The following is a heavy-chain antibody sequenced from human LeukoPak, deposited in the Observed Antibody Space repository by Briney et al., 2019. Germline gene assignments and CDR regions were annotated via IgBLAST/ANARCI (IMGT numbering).Heavy chain of an antibody. CDR2: IYTSGST. V-gene: IGHV4-61*02. D-gene: IGHD3-3*01. CDR1: GGSISSGSYY. J-gene: IGHJ5*02. Sequence: SETLSLTCTVSGGSISSGSYYWSWIRQPAGKGLEWIGRIYTSGSTNYNPSLKSRVTTSVDTSKNQFSLKLSSVTAADAAVYYCARDHNYDFWSGYYYNWFDPWGQGTLVTVSS. CDR3: ARDHNYDFWSGYYYNWFDP.